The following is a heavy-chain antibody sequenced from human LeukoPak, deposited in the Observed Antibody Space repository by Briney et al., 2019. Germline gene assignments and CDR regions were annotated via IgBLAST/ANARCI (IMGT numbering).Heavy chain of an antibody. Sequence: RGESLRISCKGSGYRFPSYWITWVRLMPGKGLEWMGRIDPSDSYTNYSPSFQGHVTISGDKSISTAYLQWSNLKASDTAIYYRARQIDTLKGDYIDFWGQGTLVTVSS. CDR1: GYRFPSYW. CDR3: ARQIDTLKGDYIDF. V-gene: IGHV5-10-1*01. J-gene: IGHJ4*02. CDR2: IDPSDSYT. D-gene: IGHD2-15*01.